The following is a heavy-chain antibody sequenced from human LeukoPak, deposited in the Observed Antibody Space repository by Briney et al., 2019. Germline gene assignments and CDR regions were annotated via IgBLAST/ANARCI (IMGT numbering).Heavy chain of an antibody. Sequence: AASVKVSCKASGYTFTSYGISWVRQAPGQGLEWMGWISSYNGNTNYAQKLQGRVAMTTDTSTSTAYMELRSLRSDDTAVYYCARDRSAAVAGLDYWGQGTLVTVSS. D-gene: IGHD6-19*01. CDR3: ARDRSAAVAGLDY. V-gene: IGHV1-18*01. CDR1: GYTFTSYG. CDR2: ISSYNGNT. J-gene: IGHJ4*02.